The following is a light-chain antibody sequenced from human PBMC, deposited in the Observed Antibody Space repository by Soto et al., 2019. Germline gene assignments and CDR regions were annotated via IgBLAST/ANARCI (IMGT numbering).Light chain of an antibody. Sequence: EIVLTQSPGTLPLSPGERATLSCRASQSISSSYLAWYQQKPGQAPRLLIYGASGRATGIPNRFSGSVSGTDSTLTISRLESDDFAVYYCQHYATSPSWTFGQGTKVDIK. CDR3: QHYATSPSWT. V-gene: IGKV3-20*01. CDR2: GAS. CDR1: QSISSSY. J-gene: IGKJ1*01.